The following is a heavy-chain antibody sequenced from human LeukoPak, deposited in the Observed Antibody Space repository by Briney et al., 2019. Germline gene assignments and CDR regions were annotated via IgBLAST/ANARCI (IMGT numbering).Heavy chain of an antibody. D-gene: IGHD5-18*01. CDR1: GFTFSSYG. CDR3: AKVRSGYSQGFDAFDI. Sequence: SGGSLRLSCAASGFTFSSYGMHWVRQAPGKGLEWVALMWYDGSSNYYADSVKGRFTISRDNSKYILYLQMNSLRVEDTAVYYCAKVRSGYSQGFDAFDIWGQGTMVTVSS. V-gene: IGHV3-30*02. CDR2: MWYDGSSN. J-gene: IGHJ3*02.